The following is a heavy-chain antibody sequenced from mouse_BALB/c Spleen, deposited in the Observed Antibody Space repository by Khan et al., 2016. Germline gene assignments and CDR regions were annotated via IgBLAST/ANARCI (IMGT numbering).Heavy chain of an antibody. CDR2: ISYSGVT. CDR3: ARGNYYGYYCDY. J-gene: IGHJ2*01. V-gene: IGHV3-2*02. CDR1: GYSITSGYA. Sequence: EVQLVESGPGLVKPSQSLSLTCTVTGYSITSGYAWNWIRQFPGNKLEWMGYISYSGVTSYTPSLKSRISITRDTSKNQFFLQLNSVNTEDTATYYCARGNYYGYYCDYWGQGTTLTVSS. D-gene: IGHD1-1*01.